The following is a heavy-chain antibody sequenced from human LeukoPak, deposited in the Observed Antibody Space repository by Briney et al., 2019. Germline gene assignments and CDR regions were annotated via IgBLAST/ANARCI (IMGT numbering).Heavy chain of an antibody. V-gene: IGHV4-34*08. CDR3: ETTGYCSGGSCYSGNYFDY. Sequence: GSLRLSCAASGFTSSSYAMTWIRQPPGKGLEWIGEINHSGSTNYNPSLKSRVTISVDTSKNQFSLKLSSVTAADTAVYYCETTGYCSGGSCYSGNYFDYWGQGTLVTVSS. J-gene: IGHJ4*02. CDR1: GFTSSSYA. D-gene: IGHD2-15*01. CDR2: INHSGST.